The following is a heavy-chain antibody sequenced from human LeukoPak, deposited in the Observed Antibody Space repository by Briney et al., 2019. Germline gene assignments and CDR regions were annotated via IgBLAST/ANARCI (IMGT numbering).Heavy chain of an antibody. J-gene: IGHJ6*03. CDR3: GRDNWNSGSRMAA. CDR1: GGSVSSYY. Sequence: SETLSLTCTVSGGSVSSYYWSWIRQPPGKGLEWIGYIYYSGSTNYNPSLKSRVTISVDTSKNQFSLKLSSVTAADTAVYHCGRDNWNSGSRMAAGGKGTTVTVS. CDR2: IYYSGST. D-gene: IGHD1-7*01. V-gene: IGHV4-59*02.